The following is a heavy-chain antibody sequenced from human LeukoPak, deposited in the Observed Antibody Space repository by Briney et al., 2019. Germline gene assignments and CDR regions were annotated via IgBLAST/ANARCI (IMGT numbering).Heavy chain of an antibody. CDR2: IYSGGST. CDR3: ARTHIAVAGEFDY. Sequence: GGCLRLSCAASGFTFSSNYMSWVRQAPGKGLEWVSVIYSGGSTYYADSVKGRFTISRDNSKNTLYLQMNSLRAEDTAVYYCARTHIAVAGEFDYWGQGTLVTVSS. V-gene: IGHV3-53*01. D-gene: IGHD6-19*01. J-gene: IGHJ4*02. CDR1: GFTFSSNY.